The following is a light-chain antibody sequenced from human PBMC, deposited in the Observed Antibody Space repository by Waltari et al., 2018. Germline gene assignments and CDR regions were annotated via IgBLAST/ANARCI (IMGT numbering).Light chain of an antibody. CDR2: GAS. V-gene: IGKV3-20*01. Sequence: EIVLTQSPGTLSLSPGERATLPRTASQSVNGNYLAWYQQKPGQAPRLLIYGASGRATGIPDRFSGSGSGSDFTLTIDRLEPEDFAVYYCQQYGNAPRTFGQGTKVEIE. CDR3: QQYGNAPRT. J-gene: IGKJ1*01. CDR1: QSVNGNY.